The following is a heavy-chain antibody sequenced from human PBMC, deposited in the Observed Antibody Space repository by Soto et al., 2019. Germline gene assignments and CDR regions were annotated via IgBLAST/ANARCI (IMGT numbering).Heavy chain of an antibody. CDR2: INHSGST. D-gene: IGHD3-22*01. CDR1: GGSFSGYY. Sequence: QVQLQQWGAGVLKPSETLSLTCVVYGGSFSGYYWSWIRQPPGKGLEWIGEINHSGSTNYNPSLKSRVTISVDTSKNQFSLKLSSVTAADTAVYYCARADYYDSSGPVDYWGQGTLVTVSS. CDR3: ARADYYDSSGPVDY. V-gene: IGHV4-34*01. J-gene: IGHJ4*02.